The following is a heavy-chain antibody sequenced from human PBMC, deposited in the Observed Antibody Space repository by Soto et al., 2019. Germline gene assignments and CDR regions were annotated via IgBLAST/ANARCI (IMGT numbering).Heavy chain of an antibody. CDR2: ISDSGAL. CDR3: ARGRHWFGP. J-gene: IGHJ5*02. CDR1: GISITSSY. Sequence: PSETLSLTCTVSGISITSSYWNWFRQSPGKGLEWIGQISDSGALNYNPPLESRVSISTDTSNNQVSLTLTAVDTADKAIYFCARGRHWFGPWGQGTLVTVSS. V-gene: IGHV4-59*01.